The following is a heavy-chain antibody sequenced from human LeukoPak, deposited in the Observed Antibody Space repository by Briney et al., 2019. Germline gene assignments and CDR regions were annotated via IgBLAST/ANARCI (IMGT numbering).Heavy chain of an antibody. J-gene: IGHJ2*01. Sequence: GGSLRLSCTASGFTFGDYAMSGVRQAPGKGPEWVGFIRSKAYGGTTEYAASVKGRLTISRGDSKSIAYLLMNSLKTEDTAVYYCTRDTPYPVGYFDLWGRGTLATVSS. CDR1: GFTFGDYA. V-gene: IGHV3-49*04. CDR2: IRSKAYGGTT. CDR3: TRDTPYPVGYFDL.